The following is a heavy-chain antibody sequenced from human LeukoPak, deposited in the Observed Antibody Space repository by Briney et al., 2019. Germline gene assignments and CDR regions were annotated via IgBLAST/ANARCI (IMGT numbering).Heavy chain of an antibody. V-gene: IGHV3-23*01. CDR2: ISGSGGST. D-gene: IGHD6-13*01. Sequence: GGSLRLSCAAAGFTFSSYAMSWVRQAPGKGLEWVSAISGSGGSTYYADSVKGRFTISRDNSKNTLYLQMNSLRAEDTAVYYCAKSSSWSLGYFDYWGQGTLVTVSS. CDR3: AKSSSWSLGYFDY. CDR1: GFTFSSYA. J-gene: IGHJ4*02.